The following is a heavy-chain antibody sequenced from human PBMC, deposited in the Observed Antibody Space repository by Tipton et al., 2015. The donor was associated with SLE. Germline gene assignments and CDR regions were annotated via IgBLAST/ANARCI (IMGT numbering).Heavy chain of an antibody. Sequence: LRLSCTVSGGSGNSITSHYWSWIRQPPGKGLEWIGYTSNSGSTHYNPSLKSRVSMSMDTSKNQFSLSLSSVTAADTAVYYCAWGTEQHKDAFAVWGLGTMVSVSS. CDR3: AWGTEQHKDAFAV. V-gene: IGHV4-59*11. J-gene: IGHJ3*01. CDR2: TSNSGST. D-gene: IGHD3-16*01. CDR1: GGSGNSITSHY.